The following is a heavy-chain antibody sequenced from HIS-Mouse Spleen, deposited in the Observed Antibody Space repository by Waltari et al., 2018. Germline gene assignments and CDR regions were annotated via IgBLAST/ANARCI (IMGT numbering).Heavy chain of an antibody. CDR1: GFTFSSYS. V-gene: IGHV3-21*01. J-gene: IGHJ3*02. CDR2: ISSTSSYI. CDR3: ARRLLTGDAFDI. Sequence: EVQLVQSGGGLVKPGGSLRLSCAASGFTFSSYSMNWVRQAPGKGREWVSSISSTSSYIYYADSVKGRFTISRDNAKNSLYLQMNSLRAEDTAVYYCARRLLTGDAFDIWGQGTMVTVSS. D-gene: IGHD7-27*01.